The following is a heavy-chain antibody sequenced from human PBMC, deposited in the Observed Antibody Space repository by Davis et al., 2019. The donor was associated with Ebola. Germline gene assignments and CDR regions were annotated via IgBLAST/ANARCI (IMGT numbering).Heavy chain of an antibody. J-gene: IGHJ6*02. D-gene: IGHD6-19*01. Sequence: GESLKISCAASGFSFTSYSMNWVRQAPGKGLEWVAYISGGYTYYAESVKGRFTIPRDNAKNSLYLQMNSLRAEDTAVYYCARGGAVAAYYYYYGMDVWGQGTTVTVSS. CDR1: GFSFTSYS. CDR2: ISGGYT. CDR3: ARGGAVAAYYYYYGMDV. V-gene: IGHV3-21*05.